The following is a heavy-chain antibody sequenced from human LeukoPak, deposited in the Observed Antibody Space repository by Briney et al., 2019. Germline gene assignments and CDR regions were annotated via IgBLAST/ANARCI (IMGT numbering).Heavy chain of an antibody. D-gene: IGHD3-10*01. V-gene: IGHV1-2*02. J-gene: IGHJ6*03. CDR1: GYTFTGYY. CDR2: INPNSGGT. CDR3: ARERGGSPGGWWFGESYYYYYYMDV. Sequence: ASVKVSCKASGYTFTGYYMHWVRQAPGQGLEWMGWINPNSGGTNYAQKLQGRVTMTTDTSTSTAYMELRSLRSDDTAVYYCARERGGSPGGWWFGESYYYYYYMDVWGKGTTVTVSS.